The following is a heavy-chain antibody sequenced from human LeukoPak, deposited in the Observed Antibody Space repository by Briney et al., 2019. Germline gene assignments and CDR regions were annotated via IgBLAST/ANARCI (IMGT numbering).Heavy chain of an antibody. CDR2: IIPILGIA. J-gene: IGHJ4*02. CDR3: ARTSARGLSFDY. V-gene: IGHV1-69*04. Sequence: ASVKVSCKASGGTFSSYAISWVRQAPGQGLEWMGRIIPILGIANYAQKFQGRVTITADKSTSTAYMELSSLRSEDTAVYYCARTSARGLSFDYWGQGTLVTVSS. CDR1: GGTFSSYA.